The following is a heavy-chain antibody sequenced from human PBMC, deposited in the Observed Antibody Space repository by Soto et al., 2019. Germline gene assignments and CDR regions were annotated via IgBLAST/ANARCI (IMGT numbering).Heavy chain of an antibody. D-gene: IGHD3-3*01. V-gene: IGHV4-30-2*01. J-gene: IGHJ6*02. CDR3: ARNYDFWSGSTRYYYGMDV. CDR1: GGSISSGGYS. CDR2: IYHSGST. Sequence: SETLSLTCAVSGGSISSGGYSWSWIRQPPGKGLEWIGYIYHSGSTYYNPSLKSRVTISVDGSKNQFSLKLSSVTAADTAVYYCARNYDFWSGSTRYYYGMDVWGQGTTVTVSS.